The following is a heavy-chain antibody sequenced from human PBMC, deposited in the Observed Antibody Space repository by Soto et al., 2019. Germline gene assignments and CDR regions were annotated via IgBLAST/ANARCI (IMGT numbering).Heavy chain of an antibody. J-gene: IGHJ4*02. V-gene: IGHV3-33*01. CDR1: GFTFSSYG. Sequence: QVQLVESGGGVVQPGRSLRLSCAASGFTFSSYGMHWVRQASGKGLEWVAVIWFDGRNKFYADSVKGRFTISRDNSKNTVSLQMNSLRDEDSAAYYCATTGPYWGQGTLVTVSS. CDR2: IWFDGRNK. CDR3: ATTGPY.